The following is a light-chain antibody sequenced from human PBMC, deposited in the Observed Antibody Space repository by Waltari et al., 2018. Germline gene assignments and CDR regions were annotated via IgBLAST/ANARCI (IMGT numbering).Light chain of an antibody. J-gene: IGKJ1*01. V-gene: IGKV3-15*01. CDR1: QSISSY. CDR3: QHYYNWPRA. Sequence: EIVMTQSPATLSVSPGERGTLSCRASQSISSYLAWYQHKPGQAPRLLIDGASTRATDIPARFSGSGSGTEFTLTITGLQSEDFAVYYCQHYYNWPRAFGPGTNVEIK. CDR2: GAS.